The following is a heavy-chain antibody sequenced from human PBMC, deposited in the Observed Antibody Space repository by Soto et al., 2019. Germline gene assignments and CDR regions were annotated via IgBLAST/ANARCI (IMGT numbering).Heavy chain of an antibody. CDR2: IYSGGST. CDR3: VKQDGYSYAFDI. J-gene: IGHJ3*02. CDR1: GVTVSSNY. D-gene: IGHD5-18*01. V-gene: IGHV3-66*04. Sequence: PGGSLRLACAASGVTVSSNYMSWVRQAPGKGLEWVSVIYSGGSTYYADSVKGRFTISRDNSKNTLYLQMNSLRAEDTAVYYCVKQDGYSYAFDIWGQRTMVTGS.